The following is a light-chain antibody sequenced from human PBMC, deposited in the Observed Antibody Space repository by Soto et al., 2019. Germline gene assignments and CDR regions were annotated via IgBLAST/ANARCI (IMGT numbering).Light chain of an antibody. CDR2: GAS. J-gene: IGKJ1*01. CDR3: QQYGSSPSWT. CDR1: QSVSSSY. Sequence: EIVLTQSPGTLSLSPGERARLSCRASQSVSSSYLAWYQQKPGQAPRLLIYGASSRATGIPDRFSGSGSGTDFTLTISRLEPEDFAVYYCQQYGSSPSWTFGQGTKVDIK. V-gene: IGKV3-20*01.